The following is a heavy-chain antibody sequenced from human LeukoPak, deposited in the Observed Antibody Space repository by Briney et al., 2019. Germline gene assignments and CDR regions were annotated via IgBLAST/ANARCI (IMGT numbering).Heavy chain of an antibody. CDR2: IYTSGST. J-gene: IGHJ4*02. V-gene: IGHV4-4*07. D-gene: IGHD1-26*01. Sequence: SETLSLTCTVSGGSISSYYWSWIRQPAGQGLEWIGRIYTSGSTNYNASLKSRVSMSVDTSKNQFSLKLSSVTAADTAVFYCARENSGSYREFDYWGQGTLVTVSS. CDR3: ARENSGSYREFDY. CDR1: GGSISSYY.